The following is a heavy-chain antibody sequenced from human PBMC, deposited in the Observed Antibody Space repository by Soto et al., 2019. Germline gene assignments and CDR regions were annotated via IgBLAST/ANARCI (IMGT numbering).Heavy chain of an antibody. CDR1: GFTFSSYG. Sequence: QVQLVESGGGVVQPGRSLRLSCAASGFTFSSYGMHWVRQAPGKGLEWVAVIWYDGSNKYYADSVKGRFTISRDNSKNQLYLQMNSLRAEDKAGYYCARSIAAAGSFGPYYYYGMDVWGQGTTVTVSS. J-gene: IGHJ6*02. CDR2: IWYDGSNK. CDR3: ARSIAAAGSFGPYYYYGMDV. V-gene: IGHV3-33*01. D-gene: IGHD6-13*01.